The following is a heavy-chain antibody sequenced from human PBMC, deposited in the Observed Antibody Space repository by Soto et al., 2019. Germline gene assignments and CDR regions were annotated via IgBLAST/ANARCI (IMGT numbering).Heavy chain of an antibody. J-gene: IGHJ5*02. D-gene: IGHD3-9*01. CDR3: ARSDDILTGYSQFDP. CDR1: GGSISSYY. CDR2: IYYSGST. V-gene: IGHV4-59*01. Sequence: SETLSLTCTVSGGSISSYYWSWIRQPPGKRLEWIGYIYYSGSTNYNPSRKSRVTISVDTSKNQFSLKLSSVTAADTAVYYCARSDDILTGYSQFDPWGQGTLVTVSS.